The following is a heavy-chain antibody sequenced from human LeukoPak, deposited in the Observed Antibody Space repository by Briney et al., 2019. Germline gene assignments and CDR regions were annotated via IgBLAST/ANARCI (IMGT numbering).Heavy chain of an antibody. J-gene: IGHJ4*02. CDR1: GGSFSGYY. Sequence: SETLSLTCAVYGGSFSGYYWSWIRQPPGKGLEWIGEINHSGSTNYNPSLKSRVTISVDTSKNQFSLKLSSVTAADTAVYYCARLQPFDYWGQGTLVTVSS. CDR3: ARLQPFDY. CDR2: INHSGST. D-gene: IGHD1-1*01. V-gene: IGHV4-34*01.